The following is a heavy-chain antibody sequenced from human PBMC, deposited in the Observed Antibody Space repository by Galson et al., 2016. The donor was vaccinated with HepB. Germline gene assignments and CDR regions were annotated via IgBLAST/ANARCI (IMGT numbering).Heavy chain of an antibody. V-gene: IGHV3-20*01. Sequence: SLRLSCAVSGFTLDDYGMTWVRRAPGKGLEWVSGINWSGDSTAYADSVKGRFTMYRDDARNSLYLQMSSLRVEDTALYQCARGLVGSGMDVWGQGTTVTVSS. CDR1: GFTLDDYG. J-gene: IGHJ6*02. D-gene: IGHD3-10*01. CDR3: ARGLVGSGMDV. CDR2: INWSGDST.